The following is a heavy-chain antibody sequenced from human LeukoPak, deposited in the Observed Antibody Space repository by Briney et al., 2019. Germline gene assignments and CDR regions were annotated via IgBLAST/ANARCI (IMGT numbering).Heavy chain of an antibody. CDR2: IYYSGST. D-gene: IGHD2-21*02. J-gene: IGHJ4*02. Sequence: SETLSLTCTVCGGSISSNRYYWGWIRQPPGKGLEWIGSIYYSGSTYYNPSLKSRVTISVDTSKNQFSLKLSSVTAADTAVYCCASHAVVTALYYLDYWGQGTLVTVSS. CDR3: ASHAVVTALYYLDY. CDR1: GGSISSNRYY. V-gene: IGHV4-39*01.